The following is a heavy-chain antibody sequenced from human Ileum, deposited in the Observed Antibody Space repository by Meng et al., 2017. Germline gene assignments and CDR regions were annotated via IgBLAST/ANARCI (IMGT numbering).Heavy chain of an antibody. D-gene: IGHD2-21*02. V-gene: IGHV3-30*04. CDR3: ARQTDILDY. CDR2: ISYDGSKI. J-gene: IGHJ4*02. CDR1: GFTFNTYA. Sequence: GGPLRPSCAATGFTFNTYAMHWVRQAPGKGLEWVAVISYDGSKIFYGDSVKGRFTISRDDSKNRVYLQVNSLRAKDTAVYYCARQTDILDYWGQGTLVTGYS.